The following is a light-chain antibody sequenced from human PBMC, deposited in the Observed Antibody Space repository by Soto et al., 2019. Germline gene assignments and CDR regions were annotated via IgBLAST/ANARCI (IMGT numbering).Light chain of an antibody. J-gene: IGKJ5*01. Sequence: EVVLTQSPATLSLSPWDIATLSCRASQSVSHALAWYQQKPGQAPRLLIHDASSRATGIPARFSGSGSETDFTLTISSLEPEDFAVYYWQQRGSWPPSITIGQGIRLEIK. CDR3: QQRGSWPPSIT. V-gene: IGKV3-11*01. CDR2: DAS. CDR1: QSVSHA.